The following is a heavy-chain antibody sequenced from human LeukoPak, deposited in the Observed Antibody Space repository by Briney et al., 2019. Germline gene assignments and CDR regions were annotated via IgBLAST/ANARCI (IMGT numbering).Heavy chain of an antibody. D-gene: IGHD2-15*01. CDR1: GGSLSGYY. Sequence: PLETLSLTSTVSGGSLSGYYWSWSRQPPGQGLEWFGCIYYSGTTNYNPSPKSRVTILVYTSKHQFSLTLSCVTAAVAAVYYCTKLGGYCSGGSCYYNYYYMDVWGKGTTVTVSS. V-gene: IGHV4-59*01. CDR2: IYYSGTT. J-gene: IGHJ6*03. CDR3: TKLGGYCSGGSCYYNYYYMDV.